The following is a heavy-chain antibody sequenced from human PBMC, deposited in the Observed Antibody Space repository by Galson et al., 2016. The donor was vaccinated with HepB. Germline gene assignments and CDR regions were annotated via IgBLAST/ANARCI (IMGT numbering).Heavy chain of an antibody. CDR1: GGSFTAYS. V-gene: IGHV4-34*01. Sequence: SETLSLTCTVYGGSFTAYSWGWIRQPPGKGLAWIGKIDPSGSANYNPSLKSRVTISIDTSKNQFSLKLSSVAAADTGVYYCASDGESSFDVWGQGTLVTVSS. D-gene: IGHD3-10*01. CDR3: ASDGESSFDV. CDR2: IDPSGSA. J-gene: IGHJ4*02.